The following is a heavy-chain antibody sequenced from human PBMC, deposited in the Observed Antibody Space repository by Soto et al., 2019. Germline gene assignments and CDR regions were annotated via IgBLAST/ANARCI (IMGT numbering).Heavy chain of an antibody. J-gene: IGHJ4*02. CDR3: ARPYCSSTSCSSTEFDY. D-gene: IGHD2-2*01. V-gene: IGHV4-59*01. CDR2: IYYSGST. CDR1: GGSISSYY. Sequence: PSETLSLTCTVSGGSISSYYWSWIRQPPGKGLEWIGYIYYSGSTNYNPSLKSRVTISVDTSKNQFSLKLSSVTAADTAVYYCARPYCSSTSCSSTEFDYWGQGTLVTVSS.